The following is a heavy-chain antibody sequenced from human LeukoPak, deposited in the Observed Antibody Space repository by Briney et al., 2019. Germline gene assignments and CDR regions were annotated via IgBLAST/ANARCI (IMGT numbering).Heavy chain of an antibody. CDR2: IYNSGST. CDR3: ARSGNSWYFDL. CDR1: GGSISSNNW. J-gene: IGHJ2*01. D-gene: IGHD4-23*01. Sequence: SETLSLTCAVSGGSISSNNWWSWVRQTPGKGLEWIGEIYNSGSTNYNPSLKSRVTISVDKSKNQFSLRLSSVTAADTAVYYCARSGNSWYFDLWGRGTLVTVSS. V-gene: IGHV4-4*02.